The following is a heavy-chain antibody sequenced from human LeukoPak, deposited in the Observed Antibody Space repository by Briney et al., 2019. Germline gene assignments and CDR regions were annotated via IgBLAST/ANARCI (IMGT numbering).Heavy chain of an antibody. CDR2: IHASGGT. J-gene: IGHJ4*02. V-gene: IGHV4-61*02. Sequence: SETLSLTCTVSGGSISSDNYYWSWIRQPAGKGLEWIGRIHASGGTSYNPSLKSRVTISLDTSKNQFSLKLNSVTAVDTAVYYCAGDGQHACGPGGQGPLVTVS. CDR3: AGDGQHACGP. D-gene: IGHD2-21*01. CDR1: GGSISSDNYY.